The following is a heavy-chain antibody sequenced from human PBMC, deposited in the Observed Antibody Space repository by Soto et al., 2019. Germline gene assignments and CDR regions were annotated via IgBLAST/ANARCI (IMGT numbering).Heavy chain of an antibody. V-gene: IGHV1-69*01. J-gene: IGHJ5*02. D-gene: IGHD6-6*01. CDR2: IIPIFGTA. CDR3: ARALSSSSRIWFDP. Sequence: QVQLVQSGAEVKKPGSSVKVSCKASGGTFSSYAISWVRQAPGQGLECMGGIIPIFGTANYAQKFQGRVTITADESTSTAYMELSSLRSEDTAVYYCARALSSSSRIWFDPWGQGTLVTVSS. CDR1: GGTFSSYA.